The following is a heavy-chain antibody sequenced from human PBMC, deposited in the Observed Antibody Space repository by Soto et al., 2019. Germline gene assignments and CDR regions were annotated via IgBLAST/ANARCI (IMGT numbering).Heavy chain of an antibody. CDR3: ARSKRGYFDY. J-gene: IGHJ4*02. Sequence: SETLSLTCTVSGGTISRGAYYWSWLRQHTGPGLVWSGNICNSGSTYYNPSLRRRVILSVNTSNNQFSLMLSPVTAADTAVYYCARSKRGYFDYWGQGTLVTVSS. D-gene: IGHD2-15*01. V-gene: IGHV4-31*03. CDR2: ICNSGST. CDR1: GGTISRGAYY.